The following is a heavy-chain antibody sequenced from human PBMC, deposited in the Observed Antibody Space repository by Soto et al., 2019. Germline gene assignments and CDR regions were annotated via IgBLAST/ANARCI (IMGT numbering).Heavy chain of an antibody. V-gene: IGHV1-69*01. J-gene: IGHJ4*02. CDR1: GGIFSTYA. D-gene: IGHD3-10*01. CDR3: ARDRDDYGSGNYYNRIDF. CDR2: IIPIFGTP. Sequence: QVQLVQSRAEVKKPGSSVKVSCKAYGGIFSTYAISWLRQAPGQGLEWMGGIIPIFGTPNYAQRFQGRVTITADESTCTAYMELSRLRSEDTAVYYCARDRDDYGSGNYYNRIDFWGQGTLVTVSS.